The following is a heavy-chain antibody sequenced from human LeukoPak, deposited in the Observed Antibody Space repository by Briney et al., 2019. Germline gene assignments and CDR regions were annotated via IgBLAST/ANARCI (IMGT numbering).Heavy chain of an antibody. CDR1: GFTLSSYS. J-gene: IGHJ4*02. CDR2: ISSSSSTI. CDR3: VTPTSYYYFDH. D-gene: IGHD2-21*01. Sequence: GSLRLSCAASGFTLSSYSMNWVRQAPGKGLEWVSYISSSSSTINYAASVKGRFTISRDNAKNLLYLQMNSLRDEDTAVYYCVTPTSYYYFDHCGQGTLSPSPQ. V-gene: IGHV3-48*02.